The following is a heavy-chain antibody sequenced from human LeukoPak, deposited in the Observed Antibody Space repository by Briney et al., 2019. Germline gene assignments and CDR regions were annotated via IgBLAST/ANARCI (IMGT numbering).Heavy chain of an antibody. V-gene: IGHV3-30*03. CDR1: GFTFSNYY. CDR2: ISYDGSNK. Sequence: GGSLRLSCEASGFTFSNYYMNWVRQAPGKGLEWVAVISYDGSNKYYADSVKGRFTISRDNPKNTLYLQMNSLRAEDTAVYYCARQVVAATLEGYYFDYWGQGTLVTVSS. J-gene: IGHJ4*02. D-gene: IGHD2-15*01. CDR3: ARQVVAATLEGYYFDY.